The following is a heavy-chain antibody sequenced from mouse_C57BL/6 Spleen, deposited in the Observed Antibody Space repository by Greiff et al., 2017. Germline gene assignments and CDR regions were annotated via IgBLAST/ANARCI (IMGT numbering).Heavy chain of an antibody. CDR3: ARTYGSRFAY. CDR1: GYTFTSYW. J-gene: IGHJ3*01. D-gene: IGHD1-1*01. V-gene: IGHV1-74*01. Sequence: QVQLQQPGAELVKPGASVKVSCKASGYTFTSYWMHWVKQRPGQGLEWIGRIHPSDSDPNYNQKFKGKATLTVDKSSSTAYMQLSRLTSEDSAVYDCARTYGSRFAYWGQGTLVTVSA. CDR2: IHPSDSDP.